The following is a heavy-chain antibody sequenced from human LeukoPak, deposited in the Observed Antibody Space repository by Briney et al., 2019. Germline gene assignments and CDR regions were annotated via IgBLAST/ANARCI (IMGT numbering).Heavy chain of an antibody. J-gene: IGHJ4*02. D-gene: IGHD3-10*01. Sequence: SETLSLTCTVSGGSISSSSYYWGWIRQPPGKGLEWIGSIYYSGSTYYNPSLKSRVTISVDTSKNQFSLKLSSVTAADTAVYYCARHRGVMVRGVILPFDYWGQGTLVTVSS. CDR1: GGSISSSSYY. V-gene: IGHV4-39*01. CDR2: IYYSGST. CDR3: ARHRGVMVRGVILPFDY.